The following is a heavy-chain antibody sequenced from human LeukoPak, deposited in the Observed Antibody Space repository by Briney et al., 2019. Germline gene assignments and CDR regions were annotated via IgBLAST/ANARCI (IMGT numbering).Heavy chain of an antibody. CDR3: ARERGYSGYDYFIDSPSDY. J-gene: IGHJ4*02. V-gene: IGHV3-48*03. CDR2: ISSGGSTI. CDR1: GFTFSSYE. D-gene: IGHD5-12*01. Sequence: GGSLRLSCAASGFTFSSYEMNWVRQAPGKGLEWLSYISSGGSTIYYADSVKGRFTISRDNAKNSLFLQMNSLRAEDTAVYYCARERGYSGYDYFIDSPSDYWGQGTLVTVSS.